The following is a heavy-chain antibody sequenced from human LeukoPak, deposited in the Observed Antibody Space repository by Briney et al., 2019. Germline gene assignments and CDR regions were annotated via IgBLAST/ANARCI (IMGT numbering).Heavy chain of an antibody. Sequence: GRSLRLSCAASGFTFSSYGMHWVRQAPGKGLEWVAVISYDRSNKYYADSVKGRFTISRDNSKNTLYLQMNSLRAEDTAVYYCAKDGSDCSSTSCYWLGDFDYWGQGTLVTVSS. J-gene: IGHJ4*02. V-gene: IGHV3-30*18. D-gene: IGHD2-2*01. CDR1: GFTFSSYG. CDR3: AKDGSDCSSTSCYWLGDFDY. CDR2: ISYDRSNK.